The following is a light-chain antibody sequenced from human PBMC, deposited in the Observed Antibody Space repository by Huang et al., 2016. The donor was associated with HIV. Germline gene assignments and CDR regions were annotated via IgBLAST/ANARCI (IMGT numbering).Light chain of an antibody. J-gene: IGKJ4*01. CDR2: VTS. CDR1: QSVGNY. Sequence: IVLTQSPATLAWYPGERVTLSCRASQSVGNYIAWYQKHPGQSPKLPIHVTSNRATGPPVRFSGSGSGTDFTLTISSLESEDFAVYYCQQRSSGVTFGGGTKVQVK. V-gene: IGKV3-11*01. CDR3: QQRSSGVT.